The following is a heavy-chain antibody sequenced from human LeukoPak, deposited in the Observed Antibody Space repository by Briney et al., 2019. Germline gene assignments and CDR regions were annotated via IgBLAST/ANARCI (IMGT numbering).Heavy chain of an antibody. CDR3: ARFAWELPEGHYYYYGMDV. V-gene: IGHV1-18*01. Sequence: GASVKVSCKASGYTFTSYGISWARQAPGQGLEWMGWISAYNGNTNYAQKLQGRVTMTTDTSTSTAYMELRSLRSDDTAVYYCARFAWELPEGHYYYYGMDVWGQGTTVTVSS. CDR1: GYTFTSYG. CDR2: ISAYNGNT. D-gene: IGHD1-26*01. J-gene: IGHJ6*02.